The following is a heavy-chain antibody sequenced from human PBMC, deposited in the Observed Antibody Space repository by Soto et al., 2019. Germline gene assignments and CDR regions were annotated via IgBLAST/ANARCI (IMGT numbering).Heavy chain of an antibody. D-gene: IGHD2-15*01. CDR1: GGSISSGGYY. CDR2: IYTSGST. J-gene: IGHJ6*02. Sequence: SETLSLTCTVSGGSISSGGYYWSWIRQPAGKGLEWIGRIYTSGSTNYNPSLKSRVTMSVDTSKNQFSLKLSSVTAADTAVYYCARVRQSSPYCSGGSCGQHYYGMDVWGQGTTVTVSS. V-gene: IGHV4-61*02. CDR3: ARVRQSSPYCSGGSCGQHYYGMDV.